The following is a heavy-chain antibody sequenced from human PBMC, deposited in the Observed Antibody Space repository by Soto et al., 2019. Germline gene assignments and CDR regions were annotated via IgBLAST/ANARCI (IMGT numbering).Heavy chain of an antibody. CDR3: ARDRIYYDFWSGYRD. V-gene: IGHV3-7*01. D-gene: IGHD3-3*01. Sequence: TGGSLRLSCAASGFTFSSYWMSWVRQAPGKGLEWVANIKQDGSEKYYVDSVKGRFTISRDNAKNSLYLQMNSLRAEDTAVYYCARDRIYYDFWSGYRDWGQGTMVTVSS. CDR2: IKQDGSEK. CDR1: GFTFSSYW. J-gene: IGHJ3*01.